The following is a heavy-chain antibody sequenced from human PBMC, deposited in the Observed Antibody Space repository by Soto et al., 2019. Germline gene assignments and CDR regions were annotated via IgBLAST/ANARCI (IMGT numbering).Heavy chain of an antibody. D-gene: IGHD3-9*01. Sequence: SETLSLTCTVSGGSISGYYWTWIRQPPGRGLAYIGDIFYTGSTNYNPSLESRVSISVEAAKNQFSLKLTSVTAADTAGYYCARVPTGYVDYGDQGTLVTVSS. V-gene: IGHV4-59*01. CDR2: IFYTGST. CDR1: GGSISGYY. J-gene: IGHJ4*02. CDR3: ARVPTGYVDY.